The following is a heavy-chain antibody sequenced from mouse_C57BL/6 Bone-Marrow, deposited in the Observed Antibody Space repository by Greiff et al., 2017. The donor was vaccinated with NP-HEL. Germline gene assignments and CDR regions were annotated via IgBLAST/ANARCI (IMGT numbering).Heavy chain of an antibody. V-gene: IGHV14-3*01. CDR3: ASIITTVVEGAY. Sequence: VQLQQSVAELVRPGASVKLSCTASGFNIENTYMHWVKQRPEQGLEWIGRIDPANGNTKYAPKFQGKATITADTSSNTAYLQLSSLTSEDTAIYYCASIITTVVEGAYWGQGTLVTVSA. J-gene: IGHJ3*01. CDR1: GFNIENTY. CDR2: IDPANGNT. D-gene: IGHD1-1*01.